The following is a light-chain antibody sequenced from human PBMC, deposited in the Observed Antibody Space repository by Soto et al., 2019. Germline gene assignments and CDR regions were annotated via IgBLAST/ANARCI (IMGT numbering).Light chain of an antibody. CDR1: SSDVGGYNY. Sequence: QSALTQPPSASGSPGQSVTISCTGTSSDVGGYNYVSWYQQHPGKAPKLIIYDVTKRPSGVPDRFSGSKSGNTASLTVSGLQAEVEADYFCNSYTDSSTLVFGGGTKLTVL. V-gene: IGLV2-8*01. J-gene: IGLJ2*01. CDR3: NSYTDSSTLV. CDR2: DVT.